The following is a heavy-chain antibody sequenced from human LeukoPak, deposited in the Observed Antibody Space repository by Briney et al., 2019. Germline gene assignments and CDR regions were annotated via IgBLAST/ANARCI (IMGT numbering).Heavy chain of an antibody. V-gene: IGHV3-21*05. J-gene: IGHJ4*02. Sequence: TGGSLRLSCAASGFTFSSYEMNWVRQAPGKGLEWVSYISSSSSYIYYADSVKGRFTISKDNAKNSLYLQMNSLRAEDTAVYYCARDTQLWSPFDYWGQGTLVAASS. CDR1: GFTFSSYE. CDR3: ARDTQLWSPFDY. CDR2: ISSSSSYI. D-gene: IGHD5-18*01.